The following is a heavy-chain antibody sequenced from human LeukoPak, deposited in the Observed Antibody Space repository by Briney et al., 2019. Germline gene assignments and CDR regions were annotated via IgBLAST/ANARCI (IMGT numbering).Heavy chain of an antibody. D-gene: IGHD2-2*02. CDR3: ARHIVVVPAAIVQCYGMDV. V-gene: IGHV4-31*03. J-gene: IGHJ6*02. Sequence: SETLSLTCTVSGGSISSGGYYWSWIRQHPGKGLEWIGYIYYSGSTYYNPSLKSRVTISVDTSKNQFSLKLSSVTAADTAVYYCARHIVVVPAAIVQCYGMDVWGQGTTVTVSS. CDR2: IYYSGST. CDR1: GGSISSGGYY.